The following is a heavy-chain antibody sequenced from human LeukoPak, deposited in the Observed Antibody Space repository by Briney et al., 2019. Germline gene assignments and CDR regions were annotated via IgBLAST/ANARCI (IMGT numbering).Heavy chain of an antibody. J-gene: IGHJ4*02. CDR2: INTNNGNT. V-gene: IGHV1-18*01. CDR1: GYTLTELS. Sequence: GASVKVSCKVSGYTLTELSMHWVRQAAGKGLEWMGWINTNNGNTNYAQKFQGRVTMTTDTSTSTAYMELRSLRSDDTAVYYCARSRDSSGWYDYWGQGTLVTVSS. CDR3: ARSRDSSGWYDY. D-gene: IGHD6-19*01.